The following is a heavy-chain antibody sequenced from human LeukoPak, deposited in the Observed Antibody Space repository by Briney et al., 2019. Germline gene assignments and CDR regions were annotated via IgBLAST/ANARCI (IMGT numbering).Heavy chain of an antibody. CDR2: ISSSGSTI. V-gene: IGHV3-11*01. Sequence: GGSLRLSCAASGFTFSDYYMSWIRQAPGKGLEWVSYISSSGSTIYYADSVKGRFTISRDNSKNTLYLQMNSLRAEDTAVYYCARAILRYAGSWRHLQHWGQGTLLTVSS. D-gene: IGHD6-13*01. CDR3: ARAILRYAGSWRHLQH. CDR1: GFTFSDYY. J-gene: IGHJ1*01.